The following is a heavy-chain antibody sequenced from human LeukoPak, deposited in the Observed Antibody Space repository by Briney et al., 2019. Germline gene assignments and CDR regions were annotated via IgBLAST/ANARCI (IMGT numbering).Heavy chain of an antibody. CDR2: IKGDGSEK. CDR1: GFTFSSYW. V-gene: IGHV3-7*05. J-gene: IGHJ6*02. D-gene: IGHD3-9*01. CDR3: VRDWLTGTTLGRAMDV. Sequence: PGGSQRLSCAASGFTFSSYWMSWVRQAPGKGLEWVANIKGDGSEKDYVDSVKGRLTISRDNAKKSVYLQMNSLRAEDTAVYYCVRDWLTGTTLGRAMDVWGQGTTVTVSS.